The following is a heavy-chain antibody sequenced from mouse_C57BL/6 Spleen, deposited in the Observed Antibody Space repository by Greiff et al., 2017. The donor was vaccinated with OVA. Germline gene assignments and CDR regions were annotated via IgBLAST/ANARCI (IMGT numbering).Heavy chain of an antibody. CDR1: GYTFTSYW. CDR2: IHPNSGST. V-gene: IGHV1-64*01. CDR3: ARGNYDVGDYAMDY. J-gene: IGHJ4*01. D-gene: IGHD2-4*01. Sequence: QVQLKQPGAELVKPGASVKLSCKASGYTFTSYWMHWVKQRPGQGLEWIGMIHPNSGSTNYNEKFKSKATLTVDKSSSTAYMQLSSLTSEDSAVYYCARGNYDVGDYAMDYWGQGTSVTVSS.